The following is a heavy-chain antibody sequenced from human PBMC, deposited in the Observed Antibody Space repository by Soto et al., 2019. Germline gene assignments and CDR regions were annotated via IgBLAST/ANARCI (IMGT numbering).Heavy chain of an antibody. CDR2: IWYDGSNK. Sequence: GGSLRLSCAASGFTFSSYGMHWVRQAPGKGLEWVAVIWYDGSNKYYADSVKGRFTISRDNSKNTLYLQMNSLRAEDTAVYYCARDQGWFGELYLMRWGQGTLVTVSS. D-gene: IGHD3-10*01. CDR3: ARDQGWFGELYLMR. J-gene: IGHJ4*02. CDR1: GFTFSSYG. V-gene: IGHV3-33*01.